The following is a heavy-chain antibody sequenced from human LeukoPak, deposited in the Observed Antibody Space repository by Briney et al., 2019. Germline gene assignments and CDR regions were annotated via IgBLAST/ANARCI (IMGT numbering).Heavy chain of an antibody. D-gene: IGHD2-2*01. Sequence: HPGGSLRLSCAASGFTFSTYTMNWVRQAPGKGLEWVSAISGSGGSTYYADSVKGRFTISRDNSKNTLYLQMNSLRAEDTAVYYCASAGCSSTSCPLDYWGQGTLVTVSS. J-gene: IGHJ4*02. CDR2: ISGSGGST. CDR3: ASAGCSSTSCPLDY. V-gene: IGHV3-23*01. CDR1: GFTFSTYT.